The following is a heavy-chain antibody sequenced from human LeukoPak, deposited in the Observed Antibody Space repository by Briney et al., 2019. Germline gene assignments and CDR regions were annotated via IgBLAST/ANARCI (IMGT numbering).Heavy chain of an antibody. CDR1: GFGFSNSG. V-gene: IGHV3-33*06. CDR3: AKPSGDYDYFDY. CDR2: IWYDGSNY. J-gene: IGHJ4*02. Sequence: GGSLRLSCTASGFGFSNSGMNWVRQAPGKGLEWVALIWYDGSNYYYADSVKGRFTISRDNSKNTLFLQINSLTVEDTAVYYCAKPSGDYDYFDYWGQGALVTVSS. D-gene: IGHD4-17*01.